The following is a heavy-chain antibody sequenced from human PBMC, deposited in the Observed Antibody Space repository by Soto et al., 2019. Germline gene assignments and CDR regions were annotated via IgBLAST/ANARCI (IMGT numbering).Heavy chain of an antibody. Sequence: QVQLVESGGGVVQPGRSLRLSCAASGFTFSSYGMHWVRQAPGEGLEWVAVISYDGSNKYYADSVKGRFTISRDNSKNTLYLQMNSLRAEDTAVYYCAKAPWASRWSEAPYFDYWGQGTLVTVSS. CDR3: AKAPWASRWSEAPYFDY. J-gene: IGHJ4*02. D-gene: IGHD2-15*01. CDR1: GFTFSSYG. CDR2: ISYDGSNK. V-gene: IGHV3-30*18.